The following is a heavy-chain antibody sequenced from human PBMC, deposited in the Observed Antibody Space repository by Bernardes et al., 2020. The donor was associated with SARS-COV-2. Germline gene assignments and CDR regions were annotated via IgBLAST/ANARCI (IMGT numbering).Heavy chain of an antibody. V-gene: IGHV3-23*01. J-gene: IGHJ4*02. CDR2: ISGDTHTT. D-gene: IGHD3-22*01. CDR1: GFTFSSYA. Sequence: GGSLRLSCAASGFTFSSYAINWVRQAPGKGLEWVAHISGDTHTTNYAVSVKGRFTISRDNSKNTVDLQMNSLRAEDTAVYFCAKGGREGFYYSQIDYWGQGTLVTVSS. CDR3: AKGGREGFYYSQIDY.